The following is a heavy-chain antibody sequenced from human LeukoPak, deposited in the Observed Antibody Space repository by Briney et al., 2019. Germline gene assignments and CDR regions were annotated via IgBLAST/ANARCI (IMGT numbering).Heavy chain of an antibody. Sequence: PSETLSLTCTVSGGSISSYYWSWTRQPPGKGLEWIGYIYTSGSTNYNPSLKSRVTISVDTSKNQFSLKLSSVTAADTAVYYCARSYYDFWSGYYQLGYMDVWGKGTTVAVSS. CDR1: GGSISSYY. D-gene: IGHD3-3*01. V-gene: IGHV4-4*09. CDR3: ARSYYDFWSGYYQLGYMDV. J-gene: IGHJ6*03. CDR2: IYTSGST.